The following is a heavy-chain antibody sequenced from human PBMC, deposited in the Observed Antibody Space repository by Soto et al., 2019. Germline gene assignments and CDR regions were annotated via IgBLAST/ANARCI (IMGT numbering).Heavy chain of an antibody. CDR1: GYTFTSYA. CDR3: ARGRDSGYDYSLIPHFDY. D-gene: IGHD5-12*01. Sequence: ASVKVSCKASGYTFTSYAMHWVRQAPGQRLEWMGWINAGNGNTKYSQKFQGRVTITRDTSASTAYMELSSLRSEDTAVYYCARGRDSGYDYSLIPHFDYWGQGTLVTVSS. J-gene: IGHJ4*02. V-gene: IGHV1-3*01. CDR2: INAGNGNT.